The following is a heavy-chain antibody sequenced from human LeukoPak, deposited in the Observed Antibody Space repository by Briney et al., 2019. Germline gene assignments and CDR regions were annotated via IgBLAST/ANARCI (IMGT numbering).Heavy chain of an antibody. V-gene: IGHV4-39*07. CDR3: AREGTGYHFDY. CDR1: GGSISSSSSY. D-gene: IGHD3-9*01. J-gene: IGHJ4*02. CDR2: MYYSGSS. Sequence: KPSETLSLTCSVSGGSISSSSSYWGWIRQPPGKGLEWIGSMYYSGSSFDNPALKSRFTISVDTSKNQCSLMLSSVTAADTAVYYCAREGTGYHFDYWGQGTLVTASS.